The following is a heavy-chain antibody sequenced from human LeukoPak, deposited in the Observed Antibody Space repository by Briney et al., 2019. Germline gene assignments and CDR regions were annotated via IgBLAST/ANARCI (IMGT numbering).Heavy chain of an antibody. V-gene: IGHV1-18*01. D-gene: IGHD3-3*01. J-gene: IGHJ5*02. CDR2: ISAYNGNT. CDR3: ARGGHYDFWSGYSGWFDP. Sequence: GASVKVSCKASGYTFTSYGISWVRQAPGQGLEWMGWISAYNGNTNYAQKLQGRVTMTTDTSTSTAYMELRSLRSDDTAVYYCARGGHYDFWSGYSGWFDPWGQGTLVTVSS. CDR1: GYTFTSYG.